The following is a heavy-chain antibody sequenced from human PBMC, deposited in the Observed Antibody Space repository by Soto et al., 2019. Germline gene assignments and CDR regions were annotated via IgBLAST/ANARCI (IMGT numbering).Heavy chain of an antibody. CDR2: IIPIFRKA. CDR1: GGTFTSYA. D-gene: IGHD2-2*01. J-gene: IGHJ6*02. Sequence: QVQLVQSGAEVKKPGSSVKVSCKASGGTFTSYAISWVRQAPGQGLEWMGGIIPIFRKANYAQKFQGRVTITADDSTSTAYMEPSSLRSEDTAVYYCAATRKYQYAMDVWGQGTTVTVSS. CDR3: AATRKYQYAMDV. V-gene: IGHV1-69*01.